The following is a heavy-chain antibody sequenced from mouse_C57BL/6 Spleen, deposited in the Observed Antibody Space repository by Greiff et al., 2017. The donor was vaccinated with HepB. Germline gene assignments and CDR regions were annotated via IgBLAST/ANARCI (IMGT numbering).Heavy chain of an antibody. CDR3: TKSGYYAFDY. Sequence: VQLQQSGAELVRPGASVTLSCKASGYTFTDYEMHWVKQTPVHGLEWIGAIDPETGGTAYNQKFKGKAILTADKSSSTAYMELRSLTSEDSAVYSCTKSGYYAFDYWGQGTTLTVSS. J-gene: IGHJ2*01. V-gene: IGHV1-15*01. D-gene: IGHD2-3*01. CDR2: IDPETGGT. CDR1: GYTFTDYE.